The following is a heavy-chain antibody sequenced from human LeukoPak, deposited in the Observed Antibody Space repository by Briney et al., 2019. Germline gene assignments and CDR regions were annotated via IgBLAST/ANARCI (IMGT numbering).Heavy chain of an antibody. CDR1: GFTVSSNY. J-gene: IGHJ3*02. CDR2: IYSGDST. CDR3: ARSYRDVYIRGAFDI. V-gene: IGHV3-53*04. D-gene: IGHD5-24*01. Sequence: GRSLRLSCAASGFTVSSNYMSWVRQAPGKGLEWVSVIYSGDSTDYADSVKGRVTISRHNSRNTVYLQMNSLRPEDTAVYYCARSYRDVYIRGAFDIWGQGTLVTVSS.